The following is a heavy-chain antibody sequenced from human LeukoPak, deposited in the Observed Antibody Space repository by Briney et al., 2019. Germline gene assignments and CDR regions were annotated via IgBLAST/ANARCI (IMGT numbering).Heavy chain of an antibody. CDR1: GGTSSSYA. CDR2: IIPIFGTA. CDR3: ASSLGDSSGPFGY. V-gene: IGHV1-69*01. D-gene: IGHD3-22*01. J-gene: IGHJ4*02. Sequence: SVKVSCKASGGTSSSYAISWVRQAPGQGLEWMGGIIPIFGTANYAQKFQGRVTITADESTSTAYMELSSLRSEDTAVYYCASSLGDSSGPFGYWGQGTLVTVSS.